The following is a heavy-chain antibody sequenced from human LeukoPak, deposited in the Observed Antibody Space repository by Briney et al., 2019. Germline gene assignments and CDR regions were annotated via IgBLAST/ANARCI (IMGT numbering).Heavy chain of an antibody. Sequence: PGGSLRLSCAASGFTFGSYAMSWVRQAPGKGLEWVSYISGRGGSTLYADSVKGRLIISRDNSKNTLFLQMNSLRAEDTAMYYCVKGGTDYDFWNDSSYSYYFDFWGQGTLVTVSS. CDR3: VKGGTDYDFWNDSSYSYYFDF. J-gene: IGHJ4*02. CDR1: GFTFGSYA. V-gene: IGHV3-23*01. CDR2: ISGRGGST. D-gene: IGHD3-3*01.